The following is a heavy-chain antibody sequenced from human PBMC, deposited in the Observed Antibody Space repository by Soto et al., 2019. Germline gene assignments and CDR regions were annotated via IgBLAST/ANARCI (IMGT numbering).Heavy chain of an antibody. CDR3: AKDRVESGLGEVDY. Sequence: HPGGSLRLSCAASGFTFSSHGMHWVRQAPGKGLEWMAVISYDGSKKYYVDSVKGRFTISRDNSKNTLYLQMNSLRAEDTAVYHCAKDRVESGLGEVDYWGQGTLVTVSS. CDR2: ISYDGSKK. J-gene: IGHJ4*02. D-gene: IGHD3-16*01. CDR1: GFTFSSHG. V-gene: IGHV3-30*18.